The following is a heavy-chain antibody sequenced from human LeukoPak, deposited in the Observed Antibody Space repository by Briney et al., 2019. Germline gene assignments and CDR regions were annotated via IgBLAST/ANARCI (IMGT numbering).Heavy chain of an antibody. CDR2: ISGSGGST. V-gene: IGHV3-23*01. J-gene: IGHJ3*02. Sequence: PGGSLRLSCAASGFTFSSYAMSWVRQAPGKGLEWVSAISGSGGSTYYADSVKGRFTISRDNSKNTLYLQMNSLRAEDTAVYYCAKPLVGGFGVPDDAFDIWGQGTMVTVSS. CDR1: GFTFSSYA. D-gene: IGHD3-10*01. CDR3: AKPLVGGFGVPDDAFDI.